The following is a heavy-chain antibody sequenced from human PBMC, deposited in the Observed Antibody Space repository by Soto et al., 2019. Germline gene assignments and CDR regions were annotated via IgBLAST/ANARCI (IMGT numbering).Heavy chain of an antibody. CDR2: IVPIFRTA. J-gene: IGHJ3*02. V-gene: IGHV1-69*12. CDR1: GDTFSNYV. CDR3: VRETSAPGTFREDASDI. D-gene: IGHD6-13*01. Sequence: QVQLVQSGAEVKKPGSSVKVACKVSGDTFSNYVINWVRQAPGQGLEWMGAIVPIFRTANYAQKFQGRVTITAEEFKITAYMELSGLRSDDTATYYCVRETSAPGTFREDASDIWGQGTLVTVSS.